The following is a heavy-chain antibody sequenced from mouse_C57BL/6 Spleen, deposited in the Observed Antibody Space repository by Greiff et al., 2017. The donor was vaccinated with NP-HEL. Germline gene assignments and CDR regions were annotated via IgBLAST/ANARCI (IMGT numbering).Heavy chain of an antibody. CDR1: GYTFTSYW. CDR3: ARCSDYYGSSYGYFDV. V-gene: IGHV1-59*01. CDR2: IDPSDSYT. Sequence: VQLQQPGAELVRPGTSVKLSCKASGYTFTSYWMHWVKQRPGQGLEWIGVIDPSDSYTNYNQKFKGKATLTVDTSSSTAYMQLSSLTSEDSAVYYCARCSDYYGSSYGYFDVWGTGTTVTVSS. D-gene: IGHD1-1*01. J-gene: IGHJ1*03.